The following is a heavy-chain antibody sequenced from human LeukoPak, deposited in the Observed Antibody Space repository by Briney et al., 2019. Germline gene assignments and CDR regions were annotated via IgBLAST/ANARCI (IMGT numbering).Heavy chain of an antibody. CDR2: ISSSSSTI. D-gene: IGHD3-3*01. J-gene: IGHJ4*02. Sequence: GGSLRLSCAASGFTFSSYSMNWVRQAPGKGLEWVSYISSSSSTIYYADSVKGRFTISRDNAKNSLYLHMNSLRAEDTALYYCAKVYYDFWSGYPYYFDYWGQGTLVTVSS. CDR1: GFTFSSYS. V-gene: IGHV3-48*01. CDR3: AKVYYDFWSGYPYYFDY.